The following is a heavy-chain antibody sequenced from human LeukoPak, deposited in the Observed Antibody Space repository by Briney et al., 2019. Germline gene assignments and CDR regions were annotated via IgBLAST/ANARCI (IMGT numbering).Heavy chain of an antibody. CDR3: AKFVGITMVRGVIPTQY. Sequence: GGSLKLSCAASGFTFRSYWMSWVRQAPGKGLEWVAIIHPDGSVTRYGDFVKGRFTISRDNSKNTLYLQMNSLRAEDTAVYYCAKFVGITMVRGVIPTQYWGQGTLVTVSS. V-gene: IGHV3-7*03. CDR2: IHPDGSVT. D-gene: IGHD3-10*01. CDR1: GFTFRSYW. J-gene: IGHJ4*02.